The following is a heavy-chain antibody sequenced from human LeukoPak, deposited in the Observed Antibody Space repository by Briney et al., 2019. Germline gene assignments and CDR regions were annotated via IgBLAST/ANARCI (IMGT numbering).Heavy chain of an antibody. CDR2: IDYSGST. CDR3: ARRRTTGLSGYMDV. V-gene: IGHV4-59*08. J-gene: IGHJ6*03. Sequence: PSETLSLTCTVSGGSISSYYWSWIRQPPRKGLEWMAYIDYSGSTNYNPSLKSRVTISVGTSKNQFSLKLTSVTAADTAVYYCARRRTTGLSGYMDVWGKGTTVTVSS. CDR1: GGSISSYY. D-gene: IGHD2-2*01.